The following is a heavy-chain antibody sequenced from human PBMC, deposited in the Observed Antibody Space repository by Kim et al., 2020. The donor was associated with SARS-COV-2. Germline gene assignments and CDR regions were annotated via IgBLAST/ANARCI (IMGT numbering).Heavy chain of an antibody. D-gene: IGHD3-22*01. CDR3: ARDSGYESSGYLKWFDP. CDR2: IDPSSGVA. CDR1: GYTFTSNY. J-gene: IGHJ5*02. Sequence: ASVKVSCKASGYTFTSNYMHWVRQAPGQGLEWMGLIDPSSGVASYSQKFQGRVTLTRDTSTSTVYMELRSLKLDDTAMSYFARDSGYESSGYLKWFDPWG. V-gene: IGHV1-46*01.